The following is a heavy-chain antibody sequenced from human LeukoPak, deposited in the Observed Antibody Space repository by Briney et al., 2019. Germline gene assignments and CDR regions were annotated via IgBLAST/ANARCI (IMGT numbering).Heavy chain of an antibody. D-gene: IGHD3-22*01. V-gene: IGHV3-9*01. CDR3: AKAPYYYDSSGYYDY. J-gene: IGHJ4*02. CDR1: GFTVSSHA. Sequence: TGGSLRLSCAASGFTVSSHAMHWVRQAPGKGLEWVSGISWNSGSIGYADSVKGRFTISRDNAKNSLYLQMNSLRAEDTALYYCAKAPYYYDSSGYYDYWGQGTLVTVSS. CDR2: ISWNSGSI.